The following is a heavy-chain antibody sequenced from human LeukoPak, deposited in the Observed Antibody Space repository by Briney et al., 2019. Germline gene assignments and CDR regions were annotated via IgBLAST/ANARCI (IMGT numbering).Heavy chain of an antibody. D-gene: IGHD2-2*01. CDR3: ARGFRYCSSTSCLLFDY. V-gene: IGHV1-18*01. Sequence: GASVKVSCKASGYTFTSYGISWVRQAPGQGLEWMGWISAYNGNTNYAQKLQGRVTKTTDTSTSTAYMELRSLRSDDTAVYYCARGFRYCSSTSCLLFDYWGQGTLVTVSS. CDR2: ISAYNGNT. CDR1: GYTFTSYG. J-gene: IGHJ4*02.